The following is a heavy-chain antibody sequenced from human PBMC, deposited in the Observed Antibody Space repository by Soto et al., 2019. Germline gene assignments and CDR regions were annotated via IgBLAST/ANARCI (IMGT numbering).Heavy chain of an antibody. V-gene: IGHV1-18*01. CDR1: GYRFSDYG. CDR3: ARDGYYGSGSYGMDV. CDR2: ISAYNGNT. Sequence: EASVKVSCKTSGYRFSDYGINWVRQAPGQGLEWMGWISAYNGNTKYERKVQGRVTMSTDRSTRTAYMEVRSLRSDDTAVYYCARDGYYGSGSYGMDVWGRGTTVTVSS. J-gene: IGHJ6*02. D-gene: IGHD3-10*01.